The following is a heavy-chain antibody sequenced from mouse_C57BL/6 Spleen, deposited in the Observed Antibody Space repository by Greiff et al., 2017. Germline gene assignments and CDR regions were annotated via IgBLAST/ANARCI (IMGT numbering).Heavy chain of an antibody. CDR3: AYSNYEEAWFAY. J-gene: IGHJ3*01. Sequence: QVHVKQSGAELARPGASVKLSCKASGYTFTSYGISWVKQRTGQGLEWIGEIYPRSGNTYYNEKFKGKATLTADKSSSTAYMELRSLTSEDSAVYFCAYSNYEEAWFAYWGQGTLVTVSA. CDR2: IYPRSGNT. D-gene: IGHD2-5*01. V-gene: IGHV1-81*01. CDR1: GYTFTSYG.